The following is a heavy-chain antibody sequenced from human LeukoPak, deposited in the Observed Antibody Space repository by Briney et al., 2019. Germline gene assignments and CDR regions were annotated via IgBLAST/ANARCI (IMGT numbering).Heavy chain of an antibody. J-gene: IGHJ4*02. Sequence: SESLSLTCTVSGGSISSYYWSWIRQPPGKGLEWIGYIYYGGSTNYNPSLKSRVTISVDTSKNQFSLKLSSVTAADTAVYYCARDDLIVGYFDYWGQGTLVTVSS. CDR1: GGSISSYY. CDR3: ARDDLIVGYFDY. D-gene: IGHD1-26*01. CDR2: IYYGGST. V-gene: IGHV4-59*01.